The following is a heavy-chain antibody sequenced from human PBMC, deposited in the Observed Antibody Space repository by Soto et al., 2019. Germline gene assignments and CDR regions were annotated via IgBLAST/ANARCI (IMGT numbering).Heavy chain of an antibody. CDR2: ISGSGGST. D-gene: IGHD3-16*02. CDR3: AKVGDDYVWGSYRSCYFDY. J-gene: IGHJ4*02. CDR1: GFTFSSYA. Sequence: GGSLRLSCAASGFTFSSYAMSWVRQAPGKGLEWVSAISGSGGSTYYADSVKGRFTISRDNSKNTLYLQMNSLRAEDTAVYYCAKVGDDYVWGSYRSCYFDYWGQGTLVTVSS. V-gene: IGHV3-23*01.